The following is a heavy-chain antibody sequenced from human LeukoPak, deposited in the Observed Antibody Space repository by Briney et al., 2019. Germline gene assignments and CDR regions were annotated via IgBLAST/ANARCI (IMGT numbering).Heavy chain of an antibody. J-gene: IGHJ4*02. D-gene: IGHD3-10*01. CDR2: IYSGGST. CDR1: GFNFITYA. CDR3: ARAKPKNMVRGLIMRRESRYYFDY. V-gene: IGHV3-53*01. Sequence: PGGSLRLSCAASGFNFITYAMSWVRQAPGKGLEWVSVIYSGGSTYYADSVKGRFTISRDNSKSTLYIQMNSLRAEDTAVYYCARAKPKNMVRGLIMRRESRYYFDYWGQGTLVTVSS.